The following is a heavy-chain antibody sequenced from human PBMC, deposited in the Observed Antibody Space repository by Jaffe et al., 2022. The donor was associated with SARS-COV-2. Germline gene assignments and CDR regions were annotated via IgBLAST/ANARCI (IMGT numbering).Heavy chain of an antibody. J-gene: IGHJ6*02. CDR3: ARGPLLWFGEPPYGMDV. D-gene: IGHD3-10*01. CDR2: IWYDGSNK. CDR1: GFTFSSYG. Sequence: QVQLVESGGGVVQPGRSLRLSCAASGFTFSSYGMHWVRQAPGKGLEWVAVIWYDGSNKYYADSVKGRFTISRDNSKNTLYLQMNSLRAEDTAVYYCARGPLLWFGEPPYGMDVWGQGTTVTVSS. V-gene: IGHV3-33*01.